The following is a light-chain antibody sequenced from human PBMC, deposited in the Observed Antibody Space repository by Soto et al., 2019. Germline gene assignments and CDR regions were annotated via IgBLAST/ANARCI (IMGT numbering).Light chain of an antibody. Sequence: ENGFTHTPCTLLTSPSDIATLSCRASQSASSSYLAWYQQKPGQAPRLLIYGASSRATGIPDRFSGSGSGTDFTLTISRLEPEDFAVYYCQQYGRSRTFGQGTKVEI. CDR2: GAS. CDR1: QSASSSY. V-gene: IGKV3-20*01. CDR3: QQYGRSRT. J-gene: IGKJ1*01.